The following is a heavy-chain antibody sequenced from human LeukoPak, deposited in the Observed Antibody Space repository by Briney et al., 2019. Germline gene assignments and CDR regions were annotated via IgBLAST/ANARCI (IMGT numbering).Heavy chain of an antibody. Sequence: GRSLRLSCAASGFTFSNYAMHWVRQAPGKGLEWVAAISDDGSNKYYADPVKGRVTVSRDNSKNTLYLQMNSLRAEDTAVYYCTTGAGDYVWGSYRYFGHWGQGSLVTVSS. CDR2: ISDDGSNK. CDR3: TTGAGDYVWGSYRYFGH. CDR1: GFTFSNYA. J-gene: IGHJ4*02. V-gene: IGHV3-30*14. D-gene: IGHD3-16*02.